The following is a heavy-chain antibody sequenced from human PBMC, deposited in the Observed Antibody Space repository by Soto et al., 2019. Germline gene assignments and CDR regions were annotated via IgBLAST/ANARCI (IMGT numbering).Heavy chain of an antibody. CDR1: GYTLTSYW. Sequence: GESLKISCKGSGYTLTSYWIGWVRQMPGKGPEWMGIINPGDSDTRYSPSFQGQVTISVDKSISTAYLHWSSLKASDTAMYYCARQGPGVVFDYWGQGTLVTVSS. D-gene: IGHD3-3*01. CDR3: ARQGPGVVFDY. CDR2: INPGDSDT. J-gene: IGHJ4*02. V-gene: IGHV5-51*01.